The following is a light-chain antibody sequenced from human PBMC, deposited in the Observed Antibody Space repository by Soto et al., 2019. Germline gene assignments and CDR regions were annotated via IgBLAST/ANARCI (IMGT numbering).Light chain of an antibody. V-gene: IGKV1-39*01. Sequence: DIQMTQAPSALSASVGDRVTITCRASQTISPYLNWYQQKPGKAPKLLIYAASTWQSGDPSRVSVSGSGTDVALTISSLQPEDFATYYCQQSLGIPYTFGQGTRLEIK. CDR2: AAS. J-gene: IGKJ2*01. CDR1: QTISPY. CDR3: QQSLGIPYT.